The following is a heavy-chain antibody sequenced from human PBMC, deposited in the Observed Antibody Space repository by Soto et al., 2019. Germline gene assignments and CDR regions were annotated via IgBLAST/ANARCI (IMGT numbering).Heavy chain of an antibody. J-gene: IGHJ5*02. Sequence: PAETLSLTCTVSGGSISSGGYYWSWIRQHPGKGLEWIGYIYDSGSTYDNPSLKSRVTISVDTSKNQFSLKLSSVTAADTAVYYCARDGRREWSSGCRRYNWFDPWGQGTLVTVSS. CDR1: GGSISSGGYY. CDR2: IYDSGST. CDR3: ARDGRREWSSGCRRYNWFDP. V-gene: IGHV4-31*03. D-gene: IGHD3-22*01.